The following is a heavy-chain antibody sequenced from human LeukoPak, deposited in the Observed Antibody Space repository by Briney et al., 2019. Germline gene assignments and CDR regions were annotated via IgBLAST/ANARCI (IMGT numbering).Heavy chain of an antibody. D-gene: IGHD3-22*01. CDR2: IYYSGST. V-gene: IGHV4-39*01. Sequence: NPSETLSLTCTASGGSISSSSYYWGWIRQPPGKGLEWIGSIYYSGSTYYNPSLKSLVTISVDTSKNQFSLKLSSVTAADTAVYYCARQDRSVTMIVSFWFDPWGQGTLVTVSS. CDR1: GGSISSSSYY. J-gene: IGHJ5*02. CDR3: ARQDRSVTMIVSFWFDP.